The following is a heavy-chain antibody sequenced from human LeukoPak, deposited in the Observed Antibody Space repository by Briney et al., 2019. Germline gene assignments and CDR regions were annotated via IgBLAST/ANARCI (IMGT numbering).Heavy chain of an antibody. CDR2: INHSGST. V-gene: IGHV4-34*01. CDR1: GGSFSGYY. D-gene: IGHD3-9*01. Sequence: ASETLSLTCAVYGGSFSGYYWSWIRQPPGKGLEWIGEINHSGSTNYNPPLKSRVTISVDTSKNQFSLKLSFVTAADTAVYYCARGGRYYDILTGYYTERYFDYWGQGTLVTVSS. J-gene: IGHJ4*02. CDR3: ARGGRYYDILTGYYTERYFDY.